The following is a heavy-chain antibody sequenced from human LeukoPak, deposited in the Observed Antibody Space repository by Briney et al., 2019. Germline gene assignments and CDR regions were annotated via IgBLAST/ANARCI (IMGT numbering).Heavy chain of an antibody. D-gene: IGHD3-22*01. V-gene: IGHV4-34*01. CDR2: ITYSGGS. CDR3: APSRVGPQNSGYLAH. Sequence: PSETLSLTCAVYGGSLTDFYWTWIRQPPGKGLEWIGEITYSGGSNYNPSLKSRVTMSVDTSKNQLSLELSSVTAADTAVYYCAPSRVGPQNSGYLAHWGQGALVTVSS. J-gene: IGHJ4*02. CDR1: GGSLTDFY.